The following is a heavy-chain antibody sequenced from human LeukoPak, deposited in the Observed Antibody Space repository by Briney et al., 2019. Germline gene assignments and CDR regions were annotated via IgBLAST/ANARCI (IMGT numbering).Heavy chain of an antibody. CDR3: ARISSLGDYVWGSYRHGESYFDY. J-gene: IGHJ4*02. CDR1: GGSISSYY. V-gene: IGHV4-59*08. Sequence: SETLSLTCTVSGGSISSYYWSWIRQPPGKGLEWIGYIYYSGSTNYNPSLKSRVTISVDTSKNEFSLKLSSVTAADTAVYYCARISSLGDYVWGSYRHGESYFDYWGQGTLVTVSS. D-gene: IGHD3-16*02. CDR2: IYYSGST.